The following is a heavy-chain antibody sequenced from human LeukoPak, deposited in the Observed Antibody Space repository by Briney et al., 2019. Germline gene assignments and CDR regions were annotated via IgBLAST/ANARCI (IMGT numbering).Heavy chain of an antibody. Sequence: GGSLRLSCAASGFTFSSYSMNRVRQTPGKGLEWVSSISSSSGYINYADSVKGRFTVSRDNAKNSLYLQMNSLRAEDTAVYYCARALYSSSQGFDYWGQGTLVTVSS. CDR1: GFTFSSYS. CDR2: ISSSSGYI. J-gene: IGHJ4*02. V-gene: IGHV3-21*01. CDR3: ARALYSSSQGFDY. D-gene: IGHD6-13*01.